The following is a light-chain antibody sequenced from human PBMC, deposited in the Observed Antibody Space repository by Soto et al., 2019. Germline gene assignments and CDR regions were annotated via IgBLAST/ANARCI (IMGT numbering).Light chain of an antibody. Sequence: QAVVTQPDSVSGSPGQSITISCTGTSSDVGGYNYVSWYQQHPGKAPKLMIYDVSNRPSGVSNRFSGSKSGNTASLTISGLQAEDEADYYCSSYTSSSTVVFGGGTKLTVL. CDR2: DVS. CDR3: SSYTSSSTVV. CDR1: SSDVGGYNY. J-gene: IGLJ2*01. V-gene: IGLV2-14*01.